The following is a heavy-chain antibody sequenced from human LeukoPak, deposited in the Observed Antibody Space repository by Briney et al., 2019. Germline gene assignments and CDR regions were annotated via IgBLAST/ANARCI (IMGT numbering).Heavy chain of an antibody. CDR2: IRYDGSNK. J-gene: IGHJ5*02. V-gene: IGHV3-30*02. CDR3: AKDTTPPKAGFDP. D-gene: IGHD1-14*01. CDR1: GFTFSSYG. Sequence: PGGSLRLSCAASGFTFSSYGMHWVRQAPGKGLEWVAFIRYDGSNKYYADSVKGRFTISRDNSKSTLYLQMNSLRAEDTAVYYCAKDTTPPKAGFDPWGQGTLVTVSS.